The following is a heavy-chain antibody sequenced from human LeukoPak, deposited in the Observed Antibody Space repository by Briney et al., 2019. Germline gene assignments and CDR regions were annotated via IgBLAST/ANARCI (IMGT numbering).Heavy chain of an antibody. Sequence: GASVKVSCKASDYTFSNYGISWVRQAPGQGLEWMGWINTYNGNTNYAQRLQGRVTMTIDTSTSTAYMELRRLRSDDTAMYYCEGDLDFWSGYLDYWGQGTRVTVSS. CDR3: EGDLDFWSGYLDY. J-gene: IGHJ4*02. CDR2: INTYNGNT. D-gene: IGHD3-3*01. CDR1: DYTFSNYG. V-gene: IGHV1-18*01.